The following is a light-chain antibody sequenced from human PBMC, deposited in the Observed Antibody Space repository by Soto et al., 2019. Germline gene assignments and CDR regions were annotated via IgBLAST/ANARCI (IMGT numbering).Light chain of an antibody. V-gene: IGLV2-14*01. J-gene: IGLJ1*01. CDR3: SSYTSRSNLV. Sequence: QSVLTQPASVSGSPGQSITISCTGTSSDVGGYNYVSWYQQHPGKAPKLMIYEVTNRPSGVSNRFSGSKSGNTASLTISGLQAEDEADYYCSSYTSRSNLVFGTGTKVT. CDR2: EVT. CDR1: SSDVGGYNY.